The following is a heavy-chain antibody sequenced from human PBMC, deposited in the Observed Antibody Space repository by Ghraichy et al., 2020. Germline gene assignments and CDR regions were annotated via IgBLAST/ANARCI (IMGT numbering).Heavy chain of an antibody. CDR1: GFSISSSW. V-gene: IGHV3-7*03. D-gene: IGHD3-16*01. J-gene: IGHJ6*02. CDR2: IKPEGSER. Sequence: GGSLRLSCGASGFSISSSWMSWVRQAPEKGLEWFANIKPEGSERYYVDSVKGRFTISRDNAKNSLYLQMSSLRGEDTAVYSCARVGGRSGADRWSHGTTVTGSS. CDR3: ARVGGRSGADR.